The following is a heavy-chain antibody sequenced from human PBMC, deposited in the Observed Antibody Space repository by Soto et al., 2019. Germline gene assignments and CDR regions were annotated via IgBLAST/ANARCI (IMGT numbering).Heavy chain of an antibody. Sequence: VQLVQSGAEVKKPGSSVKVSCKASGGTFSSYAISWVRQAPGQGLEWMGGIIPIFGTANYAQKFQGRVTITADNSTSTAYMELSSLRSEDTAVYYCAKGYCSSTSFSPTRFDYWGQGTLVTVSS. J-gene: IGHJ4*02. CDR3: AKGYCSSTSFSPTRFDY. CDR1: GGTFSSYA. D-gene: IGHD2-2*01. CDR2: IIPIFGTA. V-gene: IGHV1-69*06.